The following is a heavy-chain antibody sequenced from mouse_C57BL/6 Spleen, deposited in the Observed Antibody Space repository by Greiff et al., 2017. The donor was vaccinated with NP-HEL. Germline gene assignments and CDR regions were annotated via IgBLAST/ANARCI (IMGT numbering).Heavy chain of an antibody. CDR3: ARRGPMDYHWYFDV. V-gene: IGHV1-54*01. J-gene: IGHJ1*03. Sequence: QVQLQQSGAELVRPGTSVKVSCKASGYAFTNYLIEWVKQRPGQGLEWIGVINPGSGGTNYNEKFKGKATLTADKSSSTAYMQLSSLTSEDSAVYVCARRGPMDYHWYFDVWGTGTTVTVSS. CDR1: GYAFTNYL. CDR2: INPGSGGT. D-gene: IGHD2-4*01.